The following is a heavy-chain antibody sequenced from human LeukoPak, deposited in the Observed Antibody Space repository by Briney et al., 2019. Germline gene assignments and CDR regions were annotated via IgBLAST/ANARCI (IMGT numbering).Heavy chain of an antibody. CDR1: GYTFTGYY. J-gene: IGHJ4*02. V-gene: IGHV1-2*02. Sequence: ASVKVSCKASGYTFTGYYMHWVRQAPGQGLEWMGWINPNSGGTNYAQKFQGRVTMTRDTSISTAYMELSRLRSDDTAVYYCAAVAGLGNAFDIWGQGTLVTVSS. CDR3: AAVAGLGNAFDI. D-gene: IGHD6-19*01. CDR2: INPNSGGT.